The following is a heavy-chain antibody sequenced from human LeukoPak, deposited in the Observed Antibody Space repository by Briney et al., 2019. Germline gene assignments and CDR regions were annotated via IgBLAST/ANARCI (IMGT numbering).Heavy chain of an antibody. CDR1: GYTFTGYY. CDR2: INPNSGGT. D-gene: IGHD5-12*01. Sequence: RWASVKVSCEASGYTFTGYYTHWVRQAPGQGLEWMGWINPNSGGTNYAQKFQGRVTMTRDTSISTAYMELSRLRSDDTAVYYCAREGWEWLRFYYYYYMDVWGKGTTVTISS. J-gene: IGHJ6*03. CDR3: AREGWEWLRFYYYYYMDV. V-gene: IGHV1-2*02.